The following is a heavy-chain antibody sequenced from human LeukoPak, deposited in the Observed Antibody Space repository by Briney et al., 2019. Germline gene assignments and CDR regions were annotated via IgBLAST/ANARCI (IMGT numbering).Heavy chain of an antibody. Sequence: SETLSLTCTVSGGSISSYYWSWIRQPPGKGLEWIGYIYYSGSTNYNPSLKSRVTISVDTSKNQFSLKLSSVTAADTAVYYCARDRRDYVWGSYRNTDAFDIWGQGTMVTVSS. CDR1: GGSISSYY. CDR2: IYYSGST. V-gene: IGHV4-59*01. CDR3: ARDRRDYVWGSYRNTDAFDI. D-gene: IGHD3-16*02. J-gene: IGHJ3*02.